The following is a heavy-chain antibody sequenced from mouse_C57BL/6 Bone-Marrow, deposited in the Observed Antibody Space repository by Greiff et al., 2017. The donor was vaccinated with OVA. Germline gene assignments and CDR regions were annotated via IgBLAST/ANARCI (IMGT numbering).Heavy chain of an antibody. CDR2: ILPGSGST. CDR1: GYTFTSYW. V-gene: IGHV1-9*01. D-gene: IGHD2-4*01. J-gene: IGHJ3*01. CDR3: ARSGGLRLFAY. Sequence: QVQLQQSGAELVKPGASVKMSCKASGYTFTSYWITWVKQRPGQGLEWIGEILPGSGSTNYNEKFKGKATFTADTSSNTAYMQLSSLTTEDSAIYYCARSGGLRLFAYWGQGTLVTVSA.